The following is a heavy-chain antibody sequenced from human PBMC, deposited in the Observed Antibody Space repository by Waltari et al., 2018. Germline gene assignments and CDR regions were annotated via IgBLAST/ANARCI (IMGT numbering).Heavy chain of an antibody. V-gene: IGHV3-53*01. CDR1: GFTVRTNF. Sequence: EVQLVESGGNLIQPGGSLRLSCAASGFTVRTNFISCVRQAPGKGLEVVSIINIGGNTYDAVSVKGRFTISRDNYKNMVYLEMNSLRAEDTAVYYCAKQSPSYTRGWYPLESWGPGTLVTVSP. CDR3: AKQSPSYTRGWYPLES. D-gene: IGHD6-19*01. CDR2: INIGGNT. J-gene: IGHJ4*02.